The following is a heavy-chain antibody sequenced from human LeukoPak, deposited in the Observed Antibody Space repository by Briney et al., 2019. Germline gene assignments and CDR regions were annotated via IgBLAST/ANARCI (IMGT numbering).Heavy chain of an antibody. CDR3: TRERSTVTFDY. D-gene: IGHD4-17*01. CDR2: VYYNGLT. J-gene: IGHJ4*02. V-gene: IGHV4-59*11. Sequence: SETLSLTCTVFGGSISPHYWTWIRQTPGKGVEWIGYVYYNGLTSYNASLRSRLILSVDTARNQVSLKLTSVTAADTAVYYCTRERSTVTFDYWGQGTLVTVSS. CDR1: GGSISPHY.